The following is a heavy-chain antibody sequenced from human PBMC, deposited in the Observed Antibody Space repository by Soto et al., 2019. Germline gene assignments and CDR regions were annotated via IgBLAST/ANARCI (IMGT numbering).Heavy chain of an antibody. J-gene: IGHJ4*02. CDR1: GGTFSSYT. CDR3: ARVGPRTGMTTVKEDY. Sequence: QVQLVQSGAEVKKPGSSVKVSCKASGGTFSSYTISWVRQAPGQGREWMGRIIPILGIANYAQKFQGRVTITADKSTSTAYMELSSLRSEDTAVYYCARVGPRTGMTTVKEDYWGQGTLVTVSS. V-gene: IGHV1-69*02. D-gene: IGHD4-4*01. CDR2: IIPILGIA.